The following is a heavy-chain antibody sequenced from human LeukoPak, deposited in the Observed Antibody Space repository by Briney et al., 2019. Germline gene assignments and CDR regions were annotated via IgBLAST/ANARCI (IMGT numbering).Heavy chain of an antibody. D-gene: IGHD3-3*01. V-gene: IGHV4-4*07. CDR1: GGSISSYY. CDR3: ARALDYDFWSGYPHNWFDP. CDR2: IYTSGST. Sequence: SETLTLTCTVSGGSISSYYWSWSRQPAGKGLEWIGRIYTSGSTNYNPSLKSRVTMSVDTSKNQFSLKLSSVTAADTAVYYCARALDYDFWSGYPHNWFDPWGQGTLVTVSS. J-gene: IGHJ5*02.